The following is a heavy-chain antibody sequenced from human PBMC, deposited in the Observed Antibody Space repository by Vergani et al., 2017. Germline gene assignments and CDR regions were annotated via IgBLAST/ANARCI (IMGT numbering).Heavy chain of an antibody. Sequence: QVQLVQSGAEVKKPGASVKVSCKASGSTFTSYGISWVRQAPGQGLEWMGWISAYNGNTNYAQKLQGRVTMTTDTSTSTAYMELRSLRSDDTAVYYCARDWFDDYVWGSYRYSRFDYWGQGTLVTVSS. D-gene: IGHD3-16*02. J-gene: IGHJ4*02. V-gene: IGHV1-18*01. CDR1: GSTFTSYG. CDR3: ARDWFDDYVWGSYRYSRFDY. CDR2: ISAYNGNT.